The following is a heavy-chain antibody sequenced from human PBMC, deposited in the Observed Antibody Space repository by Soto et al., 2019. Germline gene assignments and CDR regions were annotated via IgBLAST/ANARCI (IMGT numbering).Heavy chain of an antibody. V-gene: IGHV3-74*01. CDR2: INSDGSST. Sequence: PGGSLRLSCAASGFTFSSYWMHWVRQAPGKGLVWVSRINSDGSSTSYADSVKGRFTISRDNAKNTLYLQMNSLRAEDTAVYYCARDRELEPAYYYYGMDVWGQGTTVTVSS. CDR3: ARDRELEPAYYYYGMDV. CDR1: GFTFSSYW. J-gene: IGHJ6*02. D-gene: IGHD1-1*01.